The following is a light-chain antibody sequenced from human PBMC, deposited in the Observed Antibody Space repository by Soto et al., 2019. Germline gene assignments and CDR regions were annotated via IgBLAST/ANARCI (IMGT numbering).Light chain of an antibody. J-gene: IGKJ1*01. CDR1: QSVFNNH. CDR3: QQFGSSPAT. CDR2: GAS. Sequence: EIGLAQSPGALSLSPGERATLSCRASQSVFNNHIGRYQQKPGQAPRRLIFGASFRATGIPDRFSGSGSGTGFSLTISGLEHEDFAVYYCQQFGSSPATFGQGTKGEFK. V-gene: IGKV3-20*01.